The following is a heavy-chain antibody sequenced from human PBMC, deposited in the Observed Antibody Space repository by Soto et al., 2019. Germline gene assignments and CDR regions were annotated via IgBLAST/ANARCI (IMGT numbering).Heavy chain of an antibody. CDR1: GGSISSTNW. J-gene: IGHJ4*02. CDR2: IYHSGST. Sequence: QVQLQESGPGLVKPSGTLSLTCAVSGGSISSTNWWSWVRQPPGKGLEWIGEIYHSGSTNYNPSLRGRVTIPVDKSTNQFSLKLRSVTAAATAVYYCARVWDFSSAWVDYWGQGTLVTVSS. D-gene: IGHD6-19*01. CDR3: ARVWDFSSAWVDY. V-gene: IGHV4-4*02.